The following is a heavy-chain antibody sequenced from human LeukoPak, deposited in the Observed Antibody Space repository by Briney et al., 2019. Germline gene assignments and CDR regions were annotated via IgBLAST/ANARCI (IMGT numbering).Heavy chain of an antibody. D-gene: IGHD4-17*01. J-gene: IGHJ5*02. CDR3: ARLYGDWFDP. CDR2: ISGGSGTI. Sequence: GVSLRLSCAASGFTFTNYNMNWVRQAPGKGLEWISYISGGSGTIYYADSVRGRFTVSRDNAKDPLWLQMDSLRVEDTAVYFCARLYGDWFDPWGPGTLVTVSS. CDR1: GFTFTNYN. V-gene: IGHV3-48*01.